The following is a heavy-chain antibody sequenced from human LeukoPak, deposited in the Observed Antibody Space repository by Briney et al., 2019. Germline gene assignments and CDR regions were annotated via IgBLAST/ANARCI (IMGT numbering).Heavy chain of an antibody. CDR1: GYTFTGYY. CDR3: AKVAAYYDSSGSLDF. J-gene: IGHJ4*02. D-gene: IGHD3-22*01. V-gene: IGHV1-2*02. Sequence: ASVKVSCKASGYTFTGYYMHWVRQAPGQGLEWMGWINPNSGGTNYAQKFQGRVTMTRDTSISTAYMELSRLRSDDTAVYYCAKVAAYYDSSGSLDFWGQGTLVTVSS. CDR2: INPNSGGT.